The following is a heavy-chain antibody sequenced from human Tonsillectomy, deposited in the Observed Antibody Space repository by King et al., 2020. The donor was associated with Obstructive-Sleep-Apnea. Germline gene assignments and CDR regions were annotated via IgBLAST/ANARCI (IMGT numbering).Heavy chain of an antibody. CDR3: ATGPDILGRDALDI. Sequence: QLQESGPGLVKPSETLSLTCTVSGGSISSSSYYWGWIRQPPGKGLEWIGNIYYSGSTYYNPSLKSRVTISVDTSKTQFSLKLSSVSAADTAVYYCATGPDILGRDALDIWGQGTMVTVSS. D-gene: IGHD3-9*01. CDR1: GGSISSSSYY. CDR2: IYYSGST. J-gene: IGHJ3*02. V-gene: IGHV4-39*07.